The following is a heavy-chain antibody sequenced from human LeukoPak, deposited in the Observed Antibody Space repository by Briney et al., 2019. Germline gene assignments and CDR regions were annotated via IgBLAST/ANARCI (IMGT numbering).Heavy chain of an antibody. V-gene: IGHV3-23*01. Sequence: GGSLRLSCAASGFTFSNYAMRWVRQAPGKGLEWVSAISGSGGSTYYADSVKGRFTISRDNSKNTLYLQMNSLRAEDTAVYYCAKFPHDNDDYFDYWGQGTLVTVSS. J-gene: IGHJ4*02. D-gene: IGHD3-9*01. CDR3: AKFPHDNDDYFDY. CDR2: ISGSGGST. CDR1: GFTFSNYA.